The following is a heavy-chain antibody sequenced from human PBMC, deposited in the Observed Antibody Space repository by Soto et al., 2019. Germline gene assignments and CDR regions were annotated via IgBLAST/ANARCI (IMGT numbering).Heavy chain of an antibody. J-gene: IGHJ3*02. Sequence: GGSLRLSCTASGLTFSTSWMTWVRQAPGEGLEWVSNINPAGNVQQYADSVKERFTISRDNAKNSLFLQMSGLRVEDTAVCYCATANTPYAFDMRGQGTMVTVSS. CDR3: ATANTPYAFDM. CDR1: GLTFSTSW. CDR2: INPAGNVQ. V-gene: IGHV3-7*01.